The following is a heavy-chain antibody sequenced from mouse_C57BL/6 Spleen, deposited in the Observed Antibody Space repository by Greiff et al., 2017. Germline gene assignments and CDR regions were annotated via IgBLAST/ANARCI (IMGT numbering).Heavy chain of an antibody. D-gene: IGHD1-1*01. V-gene: IGHV1-66*01. Sequence: VQLQQSGPELVKPGASVKISCKASGYSFTSYYIHWVKQRPGQGLEWIGWSYPGSGNTKYNEQFKGKATLTADTSSSTAYMQLSSLTSEDSAVYCCASNYGSSSFAYWGQGTLVTVSA. CDR2: SYPGSGNT. CDR3: ASNYGSSSFAY. CDR1: GYSFTSYY. J-gene: IGHJ3*01.